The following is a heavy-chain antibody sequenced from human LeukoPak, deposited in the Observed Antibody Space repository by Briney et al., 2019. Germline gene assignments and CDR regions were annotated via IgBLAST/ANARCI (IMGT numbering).Heavy chain of an antibody. Sequence: GGSLRLSCSASGFTFRTYAMHWVRQAPGKGLEWGAVIFDERNKFVADSVKGRFTISRDNSKNTLYLQMNSLRDEDTAVYYCARDPIAAEPDYFDYWGQGTLVTVSS. V-gene: IGHV3-30*04. CDR3: ARDPIAAEPDYFDY. D-gene: IGHD1-14*01. CDR1: GFTFRTYA. J-gene: IGHJ4*02. CDR2: IFDERNK.